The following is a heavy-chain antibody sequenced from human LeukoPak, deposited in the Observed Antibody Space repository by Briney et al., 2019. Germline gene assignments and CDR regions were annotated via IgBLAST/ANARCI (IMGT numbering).Heavy chain of an antibody. CDR3: ARVGKTSYYYYYMDV. J-gene: IGHJ6*03. V-gene: IGHV4-59*01. CDR2: IYYSGST. Sequence: PSETLSLTCTVSGGSISSYYWSWIRQPPGKRLEWIGYIYYSGSTNYNPSLKSRVTISVDTSKNQFSLKLSSVTAADTAVYYCARVGKTSYYYYYMDVWGKGTTVTVSS. CDR1: GGSISSYY. D-gene: IGHD7-27*01.